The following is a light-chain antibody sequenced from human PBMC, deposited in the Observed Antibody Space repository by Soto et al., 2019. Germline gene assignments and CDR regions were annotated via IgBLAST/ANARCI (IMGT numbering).Light chain of an antibody. CDR2: DAS. CDR3: QQYETFSGT. V-gene: IGKV1-5*01. Sequence: DIQMTQSPSTLSASVGDTVTVTCRASQSVSGWLAWYQQKPGEAPKLLIYDASALPLGVPSRFSGSGSGTKFTLAIASLQPDDFATYYCQQYETFSGTFGPGTKVDIK. J-gene: IGKJ1*01. CDR1: QSVSGW.